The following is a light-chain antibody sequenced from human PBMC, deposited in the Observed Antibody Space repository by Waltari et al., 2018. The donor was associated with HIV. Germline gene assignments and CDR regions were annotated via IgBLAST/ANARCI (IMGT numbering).Light chain of an antibody. CDR3: QPYHSDPLT. CDR2: AAS. CDR1: QEISNY. J-gene: IGKJ4*02. Sequence: DIQMTQSPSSLSASVGDRVTITCRASQEISNYLAWYQKKPGTAPTSLIYAASSLQNGVPSKFSGSGSGTHCTPSFSCLQPGDCASYYFQPYHSDPLTFGGGTNVELK. V-gene: IGKV1-16*02.